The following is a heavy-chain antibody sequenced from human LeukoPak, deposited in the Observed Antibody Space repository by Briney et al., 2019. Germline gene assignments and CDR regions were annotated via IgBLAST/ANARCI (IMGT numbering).Heavy chain of an antibody. J-gene: IGHJ4*02. CDR3: AIRSRDGYNSLG. Sequence: PSETLSLTCAVYGGSFSGYYWSWIRQPPGKGLEWIGEINHSGSTNYNPSLKSRVTMSVDTSKNQFSLKLSSVTAADTAVYYCAIRSRDGYNSLGWGQGTLVTVSS. D-gene: IGHD5-24*01. V-gene: IGHV4-34*01. CDR1: GGSFSGYY. CDR2: INHSGST.